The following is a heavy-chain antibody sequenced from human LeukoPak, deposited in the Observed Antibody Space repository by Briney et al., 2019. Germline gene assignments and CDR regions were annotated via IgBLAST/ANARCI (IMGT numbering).Heavy chain of an antibody. CDR3: LRDPPAKH. CDR1: GGSISSYY. Sequence: SETLSLTCTVSGGSISSYYWSWIRQPAGPGLEWIGRSYTSRSTNYYSYLSSRITMSVYMATNQISLLLSSVTAAAPAAAYCLRDPPAKHWGQGTLVTVSS. J-gene: IGHJ1*01. V-gene: IGHV4-4*07. CDR2: SYTSRST. D-gene: IGHD6-25*01.